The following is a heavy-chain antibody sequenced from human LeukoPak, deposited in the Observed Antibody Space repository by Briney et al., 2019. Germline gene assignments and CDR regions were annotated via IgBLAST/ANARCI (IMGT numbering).Heavy chain of an antibody. CDR2: ISSSSSTI. CDR1: GFTFSTYS. V-gene: IGHV3-48*01. Sequence: GGSLRLSCAASGFTFSTYSMNWVRQAPGKGLEWVSYISSSSSTIYYADSVKGRFTISRDNSKNTLYLQMNSLRAEDTAVYYCAKDHRGYCSSTSCYEESWFDPWGQGTLVTVSS. J-gene: IGHJ5*02. CDR3: AKDHRGYCSSTSCYEESWFDP. D-gene: IGHD2-2*01.